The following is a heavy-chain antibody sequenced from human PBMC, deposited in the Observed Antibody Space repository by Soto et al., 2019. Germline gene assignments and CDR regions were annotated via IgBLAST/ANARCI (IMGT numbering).Heavy chain of an antibody. J-gene: IGHJ3*02. Sequence: QVQESGPGLVKPSETLSLTCTVSGGSVSSGSYYWSWIRQPPGKGLEWIGYIYYSGSTNYNPSLKSRVTISVDTSKNQFSLKLSSVTAADTAVYYCARATVTTSGAFDIWGQGTMVTVSS. CDR2: IYYSGST. CDR1: GGSVSSGSYY. D-gene: IGHD4-17*01. CDR3: ARATVTTSGAFDI. V-gene: IGHV4-61*01.